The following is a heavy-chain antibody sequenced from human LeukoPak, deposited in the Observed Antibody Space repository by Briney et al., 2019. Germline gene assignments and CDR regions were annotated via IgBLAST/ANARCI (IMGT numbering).Heavy chain of an antibody. CDR3: VRGPYGSGISNWFDP. J-gene: IGHJ5*02. V-gene: IGHV4-59*01. CDR1: GGSISSYY. CDR2: IYYSGDT. Sequence: SETLSLTCTVSGGSISSYYWSWIRQPPGKGLEWIGYIYYSGDTNYNPSLQSRVTLSVDTSKNQFSLKLTSVTAADTAVYYCVRGPYGSGISNWFDPWGQGTLVIVSS. D-gene: IGHD3-10*01.